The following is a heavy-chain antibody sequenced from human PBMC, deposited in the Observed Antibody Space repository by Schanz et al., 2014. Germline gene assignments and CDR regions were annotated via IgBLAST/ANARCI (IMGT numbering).Heavy chain of an antibody. D-gene: IGHD4-17*01. CDR3: ARETYGKNSGDFEY. Sequence: QVQLVQSGSELKKPGASVKVSCKASGYTFIDYYMHWVRQAPGQGLEWVGWIDPNGGATNHAQMLQGRVTMTRDTSISTDSMELRGLTSDDAAVYFCARETYGKNSGDFEYWGQGTLVTVSS. CDR1: GYTFIDYY. J-gene: IGHJ4*02. V-gene: IGHV1-2*02. CDR2: IDPNGGAT.